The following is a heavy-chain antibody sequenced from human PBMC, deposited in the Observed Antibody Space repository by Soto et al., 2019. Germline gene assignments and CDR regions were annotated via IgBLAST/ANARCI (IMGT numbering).Heavy chain of an antibody. CDR3: ARECTVFIWHYGMDV. CDR2: IWYDGSNK. V-gene: IGHV3-33*01. D-gene: IGHD3-9*01. CDR1: GFTFSSYG. J-gene: IGHJ6*02. Sequence: GGSLRLSCAASGFTFSSYGMHWVRQAPGKGLEWVAVIWYDGSNKYYADSVKGRFTISRDNSKNTLYLQMNSLRAEDTAVYYCARECTVFIWHYGMDVWGQGTTVTVSS.